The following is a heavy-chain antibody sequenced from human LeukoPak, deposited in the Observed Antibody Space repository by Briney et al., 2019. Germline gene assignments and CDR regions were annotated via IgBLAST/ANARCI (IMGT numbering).Heavy chain of an antibody. CDR2: ISYDGSNK. CDR1: GFTFSSYA. J-gene: IGHJ5*02. Sequence: GGSLRLSCAASGFTFSSYAMSRVRQAPGKGLEWVAVISYDGSNKYYADSVKGRFTISRDNSKNTLYLQMNSLRAEDTAVYYCARGRKAPPPNWFDPWGQGTLVTVSS. V-gene: IGHV3-30-3*01. CDR3: ARGRKAPPPNWFDP.